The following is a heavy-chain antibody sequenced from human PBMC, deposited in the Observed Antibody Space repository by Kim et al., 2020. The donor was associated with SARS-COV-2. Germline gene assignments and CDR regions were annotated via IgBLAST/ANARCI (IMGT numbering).Heavy chain of an antibody. D-gene: IGHD1-26*01. J-gene: IGHJ4*02. V-gene: IGHV1-3*01. CDR2: INAGNGNT. CDR1: GYTFTSYA. Sequence: ASVKVSCKASGYTFTSYAMHWVRQAPGQRLEWMGWINAGNGNTKYSQKFQGRVTITRDTSASTAYMELSSLRSEDTAVYYCARDSRVGGEWELPVYWGQGTMVTVSS. CDR3: ARDSRVGGEWELPVY.